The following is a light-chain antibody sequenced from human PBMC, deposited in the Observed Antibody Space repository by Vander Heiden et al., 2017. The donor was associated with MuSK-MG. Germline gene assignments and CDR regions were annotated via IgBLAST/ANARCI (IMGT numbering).Light chain of an antibody. CDR2: DTS. V-gene: IGLV7-46*01. J-gene: IGLJ3*02. CDR1: TGAVTSGHN. CDR3: FLCHGGPWV. Sequence: QAVVTQEPSLTVSPGGTVTLPCGSSTGAVTSGHNPYWIQQKPGQAPRTLIYDTSNKHSWTPARFSGSLLGGKAALTLSGAQPEDEADYYCFLCHGGPWVFGGGTKLTVL.